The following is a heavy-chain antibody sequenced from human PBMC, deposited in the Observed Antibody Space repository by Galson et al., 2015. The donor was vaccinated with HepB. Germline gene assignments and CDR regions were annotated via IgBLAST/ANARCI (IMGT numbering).Heavy chain of an antibody. CDR3: ASSSGSQNAFDI. V-gene: IGHV3-53*01. D-gene: IGHD3-22*01. J-gene: IGHJ3*02. CDR1: GFSVGGSY. Sequence: SLRLSCAASGFSVGGSYMSWVRQAPGKGLEWVSVVYGDGRTFHADSVKGRFTISRDNSKNTLYLQMSRLRADDTAVYYCASSSGSQNAFDIWGQGTMVTVSP. CDR2: VYGDGRT.